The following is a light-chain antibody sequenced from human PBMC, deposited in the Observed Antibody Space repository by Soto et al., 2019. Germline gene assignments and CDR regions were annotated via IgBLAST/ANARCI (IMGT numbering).Light chain of an antibody. CDR1: SSDVGVYKY. CDR3: SSYAGSNSYV. Sequence: QSVLTQPPSASGSPGQSVTISCTGTSSDVGVYKYVSWYQQHPGKAPKLMIYEVSKRPSGVPDRFSGSKSGNTASLTVSGLQAEDEADYYCSSYAGSNSYVFGTGTKVTVL. CDR2: EVS. V-gene: IGLV2-8*01. J-gene: IGLJ1*01.